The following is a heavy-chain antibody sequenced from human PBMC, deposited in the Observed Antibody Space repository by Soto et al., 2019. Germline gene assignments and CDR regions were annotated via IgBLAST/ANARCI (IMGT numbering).Heavy chain of an antibody. CDR2: IIPILGIA. Sequence: QVQLVQSGAEVKKPGSSVKVSCKASGGTFSSYTISWVRQAPGQGLEWMGRIIPILGIANYAQKFQGRVTITADNSTSTAYMELSRLRSEDTAVYYCGKYSYERYYYCGMDVWGQGTTVTVSS. D-gene: IGHD5-18*01. J-gene: IGHJ6*02. CDR3: GKYSYERYYYCGMDV. CDR1: GGTFSSYT. V-gene: IGHV1-69*02.